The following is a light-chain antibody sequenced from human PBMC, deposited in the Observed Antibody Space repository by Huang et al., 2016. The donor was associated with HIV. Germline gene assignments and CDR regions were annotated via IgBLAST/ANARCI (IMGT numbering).Light chain of an antibody. V-gene: IGKV3-20*01. CDR2: GAA. Sequence: EIVLTQSPGTLSLSPGERATLSCRASQSVSSSYLAWYQQKPGRAPRLLIYGAASSATGIPDRFSGSGSGTDFTLTISRLEPEDFAVYYCQQYGSSPPLFTFGPGTKVDIK. CDR1: QSVSSSY. J-gene: IGKJ3*01. CDR3: QQYGSSPPLFT.